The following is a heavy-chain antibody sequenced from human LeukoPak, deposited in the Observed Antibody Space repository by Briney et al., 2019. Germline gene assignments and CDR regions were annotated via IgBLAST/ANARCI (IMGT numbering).Heavy chain of an antibody. D-gene: IGHD4-17*01. Sequence: PSETLSLTCTVSGGSFSSGSYYWSWIRQPPGKGLEWTGYIYYSGSTNYNPSLKSRVTISVDTSKNQFSLKLSSVTAADTAVYYCARGGPHYGDLDYWGQGTLVTVSS. CDR3: ARGGPHYGDLDY. CDR2: IYYSGST. J-gene: IGHJ4*02. CDR1: GGSFSSGSYY. V-gene: IGHV4-61*01.